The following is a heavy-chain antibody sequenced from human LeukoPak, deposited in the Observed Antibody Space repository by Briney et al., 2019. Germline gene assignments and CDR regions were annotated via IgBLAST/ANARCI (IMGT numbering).Heavy chain of an antibody. Sequence: GGSLRLSCAASGLTFSSHWMHWVRQAPGKGLVWVSRITNDGSSTTYADSVKGRFTISRDNAKNSLYLQMNSLRAEDTAVYYCATPLDYYDRSDSHQGGDWGQGTLVTVSS. CDR3: ATPLDYYDRSDSHQGGD. CDR1: GLTFSSHW. CDR2: ITNDGSST. V-gene: IGHV3-74*01. D-gene: IGHD3-22*01. J-gene: IGHJ4*02.